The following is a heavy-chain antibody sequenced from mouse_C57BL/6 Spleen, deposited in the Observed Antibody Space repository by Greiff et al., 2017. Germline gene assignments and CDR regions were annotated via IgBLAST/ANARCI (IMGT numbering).Heavy chain of an antibody. Sequence: QVQLQQPGAELVMPGASVKLSCKASGYTFTSYWMNWVKQRPGQGLEWIGEIDPSDSYTNYNQKFKGKSTLTVDKSSSTACMQLSSLTSEDSAVYYCERGLGMDYWGQGTSVTVSS. D-gene: IGHD3-3*01. CDR3: ERGLGMDY. CDR1: GYTFTSYW. J-gene: IGHJ4*01. V-gene: IGHV1-69*01. CDR2: IDPSDSYT.